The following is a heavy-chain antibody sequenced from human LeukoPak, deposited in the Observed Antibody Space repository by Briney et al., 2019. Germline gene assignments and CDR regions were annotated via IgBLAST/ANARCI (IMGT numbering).Heavy chain of an antibody. CDR3: AKDTGTSRNYIALVAATHF. J-gene: IGHJ4*02. V-gene: IGHV3-23*01. Sequence: TGGSLRLSCAASGFIFSSYAMSWVRQAPGKGLEWVSGISSSGDNTYHADSVKGRFTISRDNSKNTLYLLMNSLRAEDTAVYYCAKDTGTSRNYIALVAATHFWGQGTLLTVSS. D-gene: IGHD2-15*01. CDR1: GFIFSSYA. CDR2: ISSSGDNT.